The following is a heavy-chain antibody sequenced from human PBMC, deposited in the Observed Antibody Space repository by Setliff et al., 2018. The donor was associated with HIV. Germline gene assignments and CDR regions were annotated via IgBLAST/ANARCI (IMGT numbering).Heavy chain of an antibody. Sequence: PSETLSLTCTVSGDSISSHYWSWIRQPPGKGLEWIGYIYNSGTTNYNPSLKSRVSISVHTSENDFSLKLTSVTAADTAVYYCARRGYCSATSCYPFDYWGQGTLVTVSS. CDR2: IYNSGTT. CDR3: ARRGYCSATSCYPFDY. J-gene: IGHJ4*02. CDR1: GDSISSHY. D-gene: IGHD2-2*01. V-gene: IGHV4-59*11.